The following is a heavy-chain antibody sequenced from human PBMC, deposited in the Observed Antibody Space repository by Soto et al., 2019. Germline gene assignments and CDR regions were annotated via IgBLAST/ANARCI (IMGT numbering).Heavy chain of an antibody. CDR2: INPNSGGT. D-gene: IGHD1-26*01. CDR1: GFTFTGHY. V-gene: IGHV1-2*02. CDR3: ATSHGVGATTVAFDI. Sequence: ASVKVSCKASGFTFTGHYIHWVRQAPGQGLEWMGWINPNSGGTNYAQKFQGRVTMTRDTSISTAYMELSRLRSDDTAVYYCATSHGVGATTVAFDIWGQGTMVTVSS. J-gene: IGHJ3*02.